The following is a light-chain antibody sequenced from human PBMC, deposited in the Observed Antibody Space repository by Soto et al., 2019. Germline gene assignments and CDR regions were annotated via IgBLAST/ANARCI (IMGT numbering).Light chain of an antibody. CDR2: GAS. V-gene: IGKV3D-15*01. J-gene: IGKJ5*01. CDR1: QSVSSN. CDR3: KQYNNWPPIT. Sequence: EIVMPQSPATLSVSPGERATLSCRASQSVSSNLAWYQQTPGQAPRLLIYGASTRATGIPARFSGSGSGTEFALTISSMQSEDFAVYYCKQYNNWPPITFGQGTRLEIK.